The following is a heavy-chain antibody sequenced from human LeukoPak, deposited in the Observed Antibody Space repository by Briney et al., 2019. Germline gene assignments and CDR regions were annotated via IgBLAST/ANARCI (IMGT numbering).Heavy chain of an antibody. J-gene: IGHJ4*02. Sequence: PSETLSLTCTVSGGSISSYYWSWIRQPAGKGLEWIGRIYTSGSTNYNPSLKSRVTMSVDTSKNQFSLKLSSVTAADTAVYYCARGGSSGWYPRASYYFDYWGQGTLVTVSS. V-gene: IGHV4-4*07. CDR3: ARGGSSGWYPRASYYFDY. D-gene: IGHD6-19*01. CDR2: IYTSGST. CDR1: GGSISSYY.